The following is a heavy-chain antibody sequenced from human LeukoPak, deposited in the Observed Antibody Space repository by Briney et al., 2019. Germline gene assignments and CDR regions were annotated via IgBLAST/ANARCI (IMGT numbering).Heavy chain of an antibody. CDR1: GFTFSNAW. J-gene: IGHJ4*02. V-gene: IGHV3-15*01. D-gene: IGHD1-26*01. Sequence: KAGGSLRLSCAASGFTFSNAWMSWVRQAPGKGLEWVGRIKSKTDGGTTDYAAPVKGRFTISRDDSKSTLYLQMNSLKTEDTAVYYCTTDALSGSYPLFDYWGQGTLVTVSS. CDR3: TTDALSGSYPLFDY. CDR2: IKSKTDGGTT.